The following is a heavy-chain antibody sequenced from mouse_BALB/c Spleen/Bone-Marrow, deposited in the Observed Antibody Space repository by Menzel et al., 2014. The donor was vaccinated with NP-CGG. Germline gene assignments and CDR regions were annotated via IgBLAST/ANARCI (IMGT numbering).Heavy chain of an antibody. J-gene: IGHJ4*01. CDR2: IYPGDGST. V-gene: IGHV1S56*01. CDR3: ARDGYDGGEYYHAMDY. D-gene: IGHD2-2*01. CDR1: GYTFTSYY. Sequence: QVQLQQSGPELVKPGASVKMSCKASGYTFTSYYIHWVKQRPGQGLEWIGWIYPGDGSTKYNEKFKGKTTLTADKSSSTAYMLLSSLTSEDSAIYFCARDGYDGGEYYHAMDYWGQGTSVTVSS.